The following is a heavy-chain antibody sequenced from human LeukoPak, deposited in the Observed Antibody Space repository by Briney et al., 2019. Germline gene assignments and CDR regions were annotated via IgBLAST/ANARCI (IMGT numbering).Heavy chain of an antibody. CDR3: AKTTGGWPRFFDH. CDR2: VSHEGSSK. J-gene: IGHJ4*02. V-gene: IGHV3-30*18. D-gene: IGHD6-19*01. Sequence: GGPLRLSCAASGYPFSGSDIHWVRLAPGKGLEWVAFVSHEGSSKFYAESVKGRFGISRDNSKSTTYLQMNGLRPDDTAVYYCAKTTGGWPRFFDHWGQGTLVAVSS. CDR1: GYPFSGSD.